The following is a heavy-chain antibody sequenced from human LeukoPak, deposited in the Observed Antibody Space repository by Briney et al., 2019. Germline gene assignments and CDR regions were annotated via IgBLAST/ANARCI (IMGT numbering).Heavy chain of an antibody. CDR2: ITSGGTNT. V-gene: IGHV3-74*01. CDR3: ARISYDSSGYFDY. J-gene: IGHJ4*02. Sequence: PGGSLRLSCAASGFTFNSYWMHWVRLVPGKGPVWVSHITSGGTNTNYAESVKGRFTISRDNDKNTLYLQMNSLGAEDTAMYYCARISYDSSGYFDYWGQGTLVTVSS. CDR1: GFTFNSYW. D-gene: IGHD3-22*01.